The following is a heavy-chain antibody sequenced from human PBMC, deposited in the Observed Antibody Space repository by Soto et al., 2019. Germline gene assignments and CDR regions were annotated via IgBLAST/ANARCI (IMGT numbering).Heavy chain of an antibody. CDR2: ISAYNGNT. Sequence: ASVKVSCKASGYTFTSYGISWVRQAPGQGLEWMGWISAYNGNTNYAQKLQGRVTMTTDTSTSTAYMELRSLRSDDTAVYYCARDRLDYDFWSGYYVGGYYGMDVLGQGTTVTVPS. CDR3: ARDRLDYDFWSGYYVGGYYGMDV. J-gene: IGHJ6*02. V-gene: IGHV1-18*01. D-gene: IGHD3-3*01. CDR1: GYTFTSYG.